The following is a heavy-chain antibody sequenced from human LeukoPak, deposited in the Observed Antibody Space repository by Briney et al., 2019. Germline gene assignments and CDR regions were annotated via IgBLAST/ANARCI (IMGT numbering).Heavy chain of an antibody. V-gene: IGHV4-34*01. D-gene: IGHD3-10*01. CDR3: ARGLSGSYYLTYYYYMDV. CDR1: GGSFSGYY. CDR2: INHSGST. Sequence: SETLSLTCAVYGGSFSGYYWSWIRQPPGKGLEWIGEINHSGSTNYNPSLKSRVTISVDTSKNQFSLKLSSVTAADTAVYYCARGLSGSYYLTYYYYMDVWGRGTTVTVSS. J-gene: IGHJ6*03.